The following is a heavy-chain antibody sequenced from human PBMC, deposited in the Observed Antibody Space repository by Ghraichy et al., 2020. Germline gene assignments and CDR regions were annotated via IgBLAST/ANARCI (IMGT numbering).Heavy chain of an antibody. CDR3: AKVFSGQPYYYYGMDV. D-gene: IGHD2-2*01. V-gene: IGHV3-23*01. Sequence: GGSLRLSCAASGFTFSSYAMSWVRQAPGKGLEWVSAISGSGGSTYYADSVKGRFTISRDNSKNTLYLQMNSLRAEDTAVYYCAKVFSGQPYYYYGMDVWGQGTTVTVSS. J-gene: IGHJ6*02. CDR2: ISGSGGST. CDR1: GFTFSSYA.